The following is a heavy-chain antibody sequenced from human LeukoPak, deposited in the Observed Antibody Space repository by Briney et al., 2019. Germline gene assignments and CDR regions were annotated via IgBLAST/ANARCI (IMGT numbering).Heavy chain of an antibody. D-gene: IGHD4-17*01. J-gene: IGHJ3*02. CDR1: GFTFSSYA. V-gene: IGHV3-30*04. CDR3: ARDAATALRGLRSVGAFDI. Sequence: GRSLRLSCAASGFTFSSYAMHWVRQAPGKGLEWVAVISYDGSNKYYADSVKGRFTISRDNSKNTLYLQMNSLRAEDTAVYYCARDAATALRGLRSVGAFDIWGQGTMVTVS. CDR2: ISYDGSNK.